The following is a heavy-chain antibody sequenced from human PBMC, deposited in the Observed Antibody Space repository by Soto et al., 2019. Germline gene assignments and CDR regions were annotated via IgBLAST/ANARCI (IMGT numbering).Heavy chain of an antibody. CDR3: ARDYYDSSGYYSLAY. V-gene: IGHV1-69*01. Sequence: QVQLVQSGAEVKKPGSSVKVSCKASGGTFSSYAISWVRQAPGQGLACLGGIIPIFGTANYAQKFQGRVTITADESTSTAYMELSSLRSEDTAVYYCARDYYDSSGYYSLAYWGQGTLVTVSS. D-gene: IGHD3-22*01. CDR1: GGTFSSYA. CDR2: IIPIFGTA. J-gene: IGHJ4*02.